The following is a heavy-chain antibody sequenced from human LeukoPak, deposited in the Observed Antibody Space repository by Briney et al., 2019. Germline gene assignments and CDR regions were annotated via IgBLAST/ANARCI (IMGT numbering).Heavy chain of an antibody. D-gene: IGHD5-24*01. CDR1: GGTFSSYA. V-gene: IGHV1-69*01. J-gene: IGHJ4*02. Sequence: ASVKVSCKASGGTFSSYAISWVRQAPGQGLEWMGGIIPIFGTANYAQKFQGRVTITEDESTSTAYMELSSLRSEDTAVYYCARDRRMATTIQYYFDYWGQGTLVTVSS. CDR2: IIPIFGTA. CDR3: ARDRRMATTIQYYFDY.